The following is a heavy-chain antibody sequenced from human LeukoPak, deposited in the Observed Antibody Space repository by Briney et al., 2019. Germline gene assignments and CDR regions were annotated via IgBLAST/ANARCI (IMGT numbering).Heavy chain of an antibody. Sequence: SETLSLTCTVSGGSISSSSYYWGWIRQPPGKGPEWIVSMYYSGSTFYNPSLKSRVTMSVDTSKNQFSLKLSSVTAADTAVYYCARTRGGYDLGDHFDYWGQGTLVTVSS. J-gene: IGHJ4*02. V-gene: IGHV4-39*07. CDR1: GGSISSSSYY. CDR3: ARTRGGYDLGDHFDY. CDR2: MYYSGST. D-gene: IGHD5-12*01.